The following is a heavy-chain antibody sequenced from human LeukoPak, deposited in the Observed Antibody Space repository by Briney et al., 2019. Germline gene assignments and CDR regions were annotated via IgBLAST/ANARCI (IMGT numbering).Heavy chain of an antibody. V-gene: IGHV3-23*01. CDR1: GFSFGSHA. CDR2: ISNSGAVT. CDR3: VKGGRICSSSTCRVDY. J-gene: IGHJ4*02. Sequence: PGGSLRLSCAASGFSFGSHAMNWVRQAPGKGLEWVSVISNSGAVTHYADSVKGRFTISRDKSNNMLYLQMDNLSAEDTAIYYCVKGGRICSSSTCRVDYWGQGTLVTVSS. D-gene: IGHD2-2*01.